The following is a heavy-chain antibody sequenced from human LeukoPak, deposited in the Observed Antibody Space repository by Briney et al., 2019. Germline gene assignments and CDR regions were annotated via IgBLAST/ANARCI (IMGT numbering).Heavy chain of an antibody. V-gene: IGHV4-39*07. Sequence: SETLSLTCTVSGGSFSGFYYRGWIRQPPGKGLEWIGSIYSGGRIYYNPSLNSRVTISVDTSNNHLSLRVTSVTAADTAVYYCTRAPWAYGNYVHAFDIWGQGTMVTVSS. CDR3: TRAPWAYGNYVHAFDI. CDR1: GGSFSGFYY. D-gene: IGHD3-16*01. J-gene: IGHJ3*02. CDR2: IYSGGRI.